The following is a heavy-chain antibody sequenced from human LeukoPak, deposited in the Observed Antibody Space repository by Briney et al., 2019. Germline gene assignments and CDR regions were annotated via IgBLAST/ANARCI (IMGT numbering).Heavy chain of an antibody. CDR1: GFTFSSYW. CDR3: ARATYYDILTGYYTDYYYYGMDV. J-gene: IGHJ6*02. Sequence: PGGSLRLSCAASGFTFSSYWMSWVRQAPGKGLEWVANIKQDGSEKYYVDSVKGRVTISRDNAKNSLYLQMNSLRAEDTAVYYCARATYYDILTGYYTDYYYYGMDVWGQGTTVTVSS. D-gene: IGHD3-9*01. CDR2: IKQDGSEK. V-gene: IGHV3-7*04.